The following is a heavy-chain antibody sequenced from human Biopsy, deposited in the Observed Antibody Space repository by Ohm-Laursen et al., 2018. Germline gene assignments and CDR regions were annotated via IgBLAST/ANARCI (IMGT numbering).Heavy chain of an antibody. D-gene: IGHD2/OR15-2a*01. J-gene: IGHJ6*02. CDR2: VYYSGTT. V-gene: IGHV4-59*01. CDR3: TRATNSTGWPYYYFYGMDI. CDR1: GGSISSDW. Sequence: TLSLTCPVSGGSISSDWWSWIRQTPGKGLEWIGYVYYSGTTTYNPSLRSRVTISVDTSMNQISLRLQSVTAADTAIYYCTRATNSTGWPYYYFYGMDIWGQGTTVTVSS.